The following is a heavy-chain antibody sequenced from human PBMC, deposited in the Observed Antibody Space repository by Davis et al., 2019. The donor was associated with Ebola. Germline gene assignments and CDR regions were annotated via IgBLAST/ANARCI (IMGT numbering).Heavy chain of an antibody. CDR2: ISSNGGST. V-gene: IGHV3-64*01. Sequence: PGGSLRLSCAASGFTFSTYHMHWVRQAPGKGLEYVSAISSNGGSTYYANSVKGRFTISRDNSKNTLYLQMGSLRAEDMAVYYCARAEGDISTGYYTLWGQGTLVTVSS. J-gene: IGHJ4*02. CDR3: ARAEGDISTGYYTL. CDR1: GFTFSTYH. D-gene: IGHD3-9*01.